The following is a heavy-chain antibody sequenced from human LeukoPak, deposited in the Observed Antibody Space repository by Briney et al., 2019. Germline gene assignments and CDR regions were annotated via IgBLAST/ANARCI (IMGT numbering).Heavy chain of an antibody. Sequence: PSETLSLTCTVSGGSISSSSYYWGWIRQPPGKGLEWIGSIYYSGSTYYNPSLKSRVTISVDTSKNQFSLKLSSVTAADTAVYYCARVQGIWFGESIEWGRYGYYYYYYMDVWGKGTTVTVSS. V-gene: IGHV4-39*07. CDR1: GGSISSSSYY. CDR3: ARVQGIWFGESIEWGRYGYYYYYYMDV. CDR2: IYYSGST. D-gene: IGHD3-10*01. J-gene: IGHJ6*03.